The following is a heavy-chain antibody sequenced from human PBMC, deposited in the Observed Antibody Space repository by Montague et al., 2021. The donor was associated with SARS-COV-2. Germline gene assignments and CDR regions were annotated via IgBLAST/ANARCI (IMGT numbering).Heavy chain of an antibody. J-gene: IGHJ3*02. CDR2: IKQDGGEK. CDR3: TRGGRTIFGMLISHDAFDI. Sequence: SLRLSCAASGFTFSNSAMNWVRQAPGKGLEWVANIKQDGGEKYYVDSVKGRFTISRDNAKISLYLQMNSLRAEDTAVFYCTRGGRTIFGMLISHDAFDIWGQGTMVTVSS. D-gene: IGHD3-3*01. V-gene: IGHV3-7*01. CDR1: GFTFSNSA.